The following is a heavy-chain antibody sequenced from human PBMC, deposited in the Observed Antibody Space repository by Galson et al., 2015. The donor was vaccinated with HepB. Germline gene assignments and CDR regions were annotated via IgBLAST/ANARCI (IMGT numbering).Heavy chain of an antibody. CDR2: IYWDDDK. CDR1: GFSLSTSRIS. CDR3: AHATARDSVWGSYRPYYFDY. J-gene: IGHJ4*02. Sequence: PALVKPTQTLTLTCTFSGFSLSTSRISVGWIRQPPGKALEWLALIYWDDDKRYSPSLKTRLTITKDTSKSQVVLTVTNMDPVDPATYYCAHATARDSVWGSYRPYYFDYWGQGTLVTVSS. D-gene: IGHD3-16*02. V-gene: IGHV2-5*02.